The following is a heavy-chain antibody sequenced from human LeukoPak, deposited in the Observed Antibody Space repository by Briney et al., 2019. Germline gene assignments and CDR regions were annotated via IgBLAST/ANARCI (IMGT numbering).Heavy chain of an antibody. V-gene: IGHV4-34*01. CDR1: GGSFSGYY. CDR3: ARVRRSSGYLLFRYFDY. J-gene: IGHJ4*02. CDR2: INHSGST. Sequence: PSETLSLTCAVYGGSFSGYYWSWIRQPPGKGLEWIGEINHSGSTNYNPSLKSRVTISVDTSKNQFSLKLSSVTAADTAVYYCARVRRSSGYLLFRYFDYWGQGTLVTVSS. D-gene: IGHD3-22*01.